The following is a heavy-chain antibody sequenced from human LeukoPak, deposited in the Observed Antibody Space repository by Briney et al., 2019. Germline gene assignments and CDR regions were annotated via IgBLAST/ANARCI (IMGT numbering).Heavy chain of an antibody. D-gene: IGHD3-3*01. J-gene: IGHJ6*03. Sequence: PSQTLSLTCAVYGGSFSGYYWSWIRQPPGKGLEWIGEINHSGSTNYNPSLKSRVTISVDTSKNQFSLKLSSVTAADTAVYYCARGAETYYDFWSGYSYYYYYMDVWGKGTTVTVSS. CDR2: INHSGST. V-gene: IGHV4-34*01. CDR3: ARGAETYYDFWSGYSYYYYYMDV. CDR1: GGSFSGYY.